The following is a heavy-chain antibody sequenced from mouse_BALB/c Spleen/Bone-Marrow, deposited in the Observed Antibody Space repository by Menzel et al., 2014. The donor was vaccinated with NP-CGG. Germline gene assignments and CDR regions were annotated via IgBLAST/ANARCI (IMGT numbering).Heavy chain of an antibody. CDR1: GYTFTNYW. V-gene: IGHV1S81*02. D-gene: IGHD1-1*01. CDR2: INPTNGRS. CDR3: ARRGDYYGAMDY. Sequence: VQLQQSGAELVKPGASVKLSCEAFGYTFTNYWMHWVNQRPGQGLEWIGEINPTNGRSNYNEKFKSKATLTVDKSSSTAYMQLSSLTSEDSAVYYCARRGDYYGAMDYWGQGTSVTVSS. J-gene: IGHJ4*01.